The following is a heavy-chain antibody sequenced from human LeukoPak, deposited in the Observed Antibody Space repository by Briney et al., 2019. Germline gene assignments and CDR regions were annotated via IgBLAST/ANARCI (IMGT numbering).Heavy chain of an antibody. Sequence: GGTLRLSCAASGFTFSSFGMSWVRQAPGKGLEWVSAISSTGGTAYYADSVKGRFTISRDSSKNTMYLQMNSLRVEDTAMYYCGRDVGPWGQGTLVTVSS. J-gene: IGHJ5*02. CDR1: GFTFSSFG. CDR2: ISSTGGTA. V-gene: IGHV3-23*01. CDR3: GRDVGP.